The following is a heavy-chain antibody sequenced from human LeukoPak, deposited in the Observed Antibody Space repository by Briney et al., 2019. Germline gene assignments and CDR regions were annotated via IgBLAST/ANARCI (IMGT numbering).Heavy chain of an antibody. CDR2: IYSGGST. Sequence: PGGSLRLSCAASGFTVSSTYMTWVRQAPGKGLEWVSVIYSGGSTYYADSVKGRFTISRDNSKNMIYLEMNSLRVEDTAVYYCAKERNLEIAVAGTIFDYWGQGTLVTVSS. V-gene: IGHV3-66*01. CDR1: GFTVSSTY. CDR3: AKERNLEIAVAGTIFDY. J-gene: IGHJ4*02. D-gene: IGHD6-19*01.